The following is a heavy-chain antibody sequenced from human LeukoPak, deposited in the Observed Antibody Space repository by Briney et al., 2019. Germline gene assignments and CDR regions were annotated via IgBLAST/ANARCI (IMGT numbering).Heavy chain of an antibody. V-gene: IGHV4-31*03. CDR3: ARAKLTNYYYGMDV. J-gene: IGHJ6*02. CDR1: GGSISSGGYY. Sequence: SQTLSLTCTVSGGSISSGGYYWSWIRQHPGKGLEWIGYIYYSGSTYYNPSLKSRVTISVDTSKNQFSLKLSSVTAADTAVYYCARAKLTNYYYGMDVWGQGTTVTVSS. CDR2: IYYSGST. D-gene: IGHD3-9*01.